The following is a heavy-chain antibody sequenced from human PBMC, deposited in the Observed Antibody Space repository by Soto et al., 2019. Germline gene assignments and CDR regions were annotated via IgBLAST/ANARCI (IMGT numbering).Heavy chain of an antibody. CDR3: ARQLEDTAMVDHWYFDL. CDR2: IYYSGST. CDR1: GGSISSGDYY. D-gene: IGHD5-18*01. Sequence: QVQLQESGPGLVKPSQTLSLTCTVSGGSISSGDYYWSWIRQPPGKGLEWIGYIYYSGSTYYNPXLRSRVTISVXXSXNXXSLKLSSVTAADTAVYYCARQLEDTAMVDHWYFDLWGRGTLVTVSS. J-gene: IGHJ2*01. V-gene: IGHV4-30-4*01.